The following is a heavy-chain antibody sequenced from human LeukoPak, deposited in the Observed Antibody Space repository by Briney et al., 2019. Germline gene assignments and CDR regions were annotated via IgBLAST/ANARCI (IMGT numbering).Heavy chain of an antibody. V-gene: IGHV4-61*02. CDR3: ARITYGSGSYYNSY. CDR1: GGSISSGSYY. J-gene: IGHJ4*02. D-gene: IGHD3-10*01. CDR2: IYTSGST. Sequence: SETLSLTCTVSGGSISSGSYYWSWIRQPAGKGLEWIGRIYTSGSTNYNPSLKSRVTISVDTSKNQFSLKLSSVTAADTAVYYCARITYGSGSYYNSYWGQGTLVTVSS.